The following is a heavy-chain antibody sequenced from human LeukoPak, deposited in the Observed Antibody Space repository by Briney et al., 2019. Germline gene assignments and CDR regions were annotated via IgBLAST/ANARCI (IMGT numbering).Heavy chain of an antibody. J-gene: IGHJ4*02. CDR2: INDRGIT. CDR3: ARDPTTVVTVPYYFDD. CDR1: GGPFSGYF. Sequence: PSETLSLTCAVSGGPFSGYFWNWIRQPPGKSLEWIGEINDRGITNYNPSLKSRVTISVDTSRNQFSLKLTSVTAADTAVYYCARDPTTVVTVPYYFDDWGKGTLVTVSS. D-gene: IGHD4-23*01. V-gene: IGHV4-34*01.